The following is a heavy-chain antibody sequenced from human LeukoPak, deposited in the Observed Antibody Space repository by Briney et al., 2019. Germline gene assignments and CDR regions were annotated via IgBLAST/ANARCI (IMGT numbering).Heavy chain of an antibody. J-gene: IGHJ4*02. CDR2: ISSSGSTI. V-gene: IGHV3-11*01. Sequence: GGSLRLSCAASGFTFSDYYMSWIRQAPGKGLEWVSYISSSGSTIYYADSVKGRLTISRDNAKNSLYLQMNSLRAEDTAVYYCARATVTTEFFFDYWGEGTLVTVSS. D-gene: IGHD4-17*01. CDR3: ARATVTTEFFFDY. CDR1: GFTFSDYY.